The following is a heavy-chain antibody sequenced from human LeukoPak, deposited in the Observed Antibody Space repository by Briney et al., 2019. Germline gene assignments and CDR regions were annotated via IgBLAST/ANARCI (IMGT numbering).Heavy chain of an antibody. D-gene: IGHD4-17*01. CDR2: ISSSGSTI. J-gene: IGHJ5*02. V-gene: IGHV3-11*01. CDR1: GFTFSDYY. CDR3: ARDLSTTATTHNWFDP. Sequence: GGSLRLSCAASGFTFSDYYMSWIRQAPGKGLEWVSYISSSGSTIYYADSVKGRFTISRDNAKNSLYLQMNSLRAEDTAVYYCARDLSTTATTHNWFDPWGQGTLVTVSS.